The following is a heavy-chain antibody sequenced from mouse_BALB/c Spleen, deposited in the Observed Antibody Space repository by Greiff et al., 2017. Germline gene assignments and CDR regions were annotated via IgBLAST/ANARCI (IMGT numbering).Heavy chain of an antibody. CDR1: GYTFTSYW. Sequence: VQLQQSGAELAKPGASVKMSCKASGYTFTSYWMHWVKQRPGQGLEWIGYINPSTGYTVYNQKFKDKATLTADKSSSTAYMQLSSLTSEDSAVYYCARSGRPHYAMDYWGQGTSVTVSS. CDR2: INPSTGYT. V-gene: IGHV1-7*01. J-gene: IGHJ4*01. D-gene: IGHD1-2*01. CDR3: ARSGRPHYAMDY.